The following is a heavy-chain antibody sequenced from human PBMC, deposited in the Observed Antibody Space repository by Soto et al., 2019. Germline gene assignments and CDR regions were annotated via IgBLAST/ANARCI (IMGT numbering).Heavy chain of an antibody. J-gene: IGHJ6*02. CDR3: ARRIPFGYGVDV. V-gene: IGHV3-64*01. CDR2: ITSNGGNT. CDR1: GFTFSSYA. Sequence: EVQLVESGGGLVQPGGSLRLSCAASGFTFSSYAMHWVRQAPGKGLECVSAITSNGGNTDYASSVKGRFTISRDNSKNTLYLQMGSMRAEDMAVYYCARRIPFGYGVDVWGQGTRVTVSS. D-gene: IGHD2-21*01.